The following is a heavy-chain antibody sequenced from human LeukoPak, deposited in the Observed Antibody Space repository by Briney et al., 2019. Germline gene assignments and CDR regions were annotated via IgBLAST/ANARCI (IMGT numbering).Heavy chain of an antibody. V-gene: IGHV4-34*01. CDR3: ARRTKSKVVPAAIALYYYYMDV. CDR2: INHSGST. CDR1: GGSFSGYY. J-gene: IGHJ6*03. Sequence: ASETLSLTCAVYGGSFSGYYWSWIRQPPGKGLEWIGEINHSGSTNYNPSLKSRVTISVDTSKNQFSLKLSSVTAADTAVYYCARRTKSKVVPAAIALYYYYMDVWGKGTTVTVSS. D-gene: IGHD2-2*02.